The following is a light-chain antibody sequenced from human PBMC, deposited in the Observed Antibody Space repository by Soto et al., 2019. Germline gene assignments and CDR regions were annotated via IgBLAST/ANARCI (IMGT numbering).Light chain of an antibody. J-gene: IGLJ1*01. CDR1: SSDVGGYNY. CDR2: VVS. CDR3: SSYRSGGTFV. V-gene: IGLV2-14*01. Sequence: QSVLTQPASVSGSPGQSIAISCTGTSSDVGGYNYVSWHQQHPGKAPKVLISVVSNRPSGVSNRFSGPKSGNTASLTISGLQAEDEADYYCSSYRSGGTFVFGSGTKVTVL.